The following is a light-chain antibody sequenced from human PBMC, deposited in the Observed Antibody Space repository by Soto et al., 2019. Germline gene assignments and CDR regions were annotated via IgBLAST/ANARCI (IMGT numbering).Light chain of an antibody. CDR3: QQYNSYSWT. CDR2: KAS. CDR1: QSISSW. Sequence: DIQMTQSPSTLSASVGDRVTITCRASQSISSWLAWYQQKPGKAPKLLIYKASSLESGVPSRFSGSGSGTEFTLTISSLQPYDCATYYCQQYNSYSWTFGRGTKVEIK. J-gene: IGKJ1*01. V-gene: IGKV1-5*03.